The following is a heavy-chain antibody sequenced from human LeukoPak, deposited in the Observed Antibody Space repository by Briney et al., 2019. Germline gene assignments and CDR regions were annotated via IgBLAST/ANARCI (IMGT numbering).Heavy chain of an antibody. Sequence: PGGSLRLSCAASGFTFSSYWMSWVRQAPGKGLEWVANIKQDGSEKYYVDSVKGRFTISRDNAKNSLYLQMNSLRAEDTAVYYCAKDQGQAVVPRRFDNWGQGTLVTVSS. CDR3: AKDQGQAVVPRRFDN. CDR2: IKQDGSEK. CDR1: GFTFSSYW. D-gene: IGHD2-2*01. J-gene: IGHJ4*02. V-gene: IGHV3-7*03.